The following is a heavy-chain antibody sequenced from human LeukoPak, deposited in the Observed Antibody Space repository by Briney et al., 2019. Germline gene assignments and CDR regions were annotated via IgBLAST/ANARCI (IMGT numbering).Heavy chain of an antibody. CDR3: ARAYYYYDSIRFDP. Sequence: SQTLSLTCTVSGGSISSGGYYWSWIRQPPGKGLEWIGYIYYSGSTNYNPSLKSRVTISVDTSKNQFSLKLSSVTAADTAVYYCARAYYYYDSIRFDPWGQGTLVTVSS. CDR1: GGSISSGGYY. V-gene: IGHV4-61*08. J-gene: IGHJ5*02. D-gene: IGHD3-22*01. CDR2: IYYSGST.